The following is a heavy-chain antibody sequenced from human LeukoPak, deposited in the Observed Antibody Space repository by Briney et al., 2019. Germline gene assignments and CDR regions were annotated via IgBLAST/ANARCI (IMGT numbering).Heavy chain of an antibody. V-gene: IGHV1-69*05. CDR2: IIPIFGTA. J-gene: IGHJ6*03. D-gene: IGHD1-26*01. CDR1: GGTFSSYA. CDR3: ARAESIVGATSYYYYYMDV. Sequence: SVKVSCKASGGTFSSYAISLVRQAPGQGLKWMGGIIPIFGTANSAQKFQARVTITTDESTSTAYMELSSLRSEDTAVYYCARAESIVGATSYYYYYMDVWGKGTTVTVSS.